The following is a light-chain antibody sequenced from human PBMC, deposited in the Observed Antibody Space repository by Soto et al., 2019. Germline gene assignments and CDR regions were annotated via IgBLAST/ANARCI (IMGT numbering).Light chain of an antibody. Sequence: QSVLTQPASVSGSPGQSVTISCTGPRSDIGDSNFISWYQHSPGKAPRLLIYEVNNRPSGISRRFSGSKAGNTASLTISGLLDDDGGDYFCASFRSGTILIFGSGTKLTVL. CDR3: ASFRSGTILI. J-gene: IGLJ2*01. CDR1: RSDIGDSNF. CDR2: EVN. V-gene: IGLV2-14*01.